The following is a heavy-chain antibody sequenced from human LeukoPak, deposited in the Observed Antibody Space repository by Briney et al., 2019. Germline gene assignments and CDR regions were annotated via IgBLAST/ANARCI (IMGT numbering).Heavy chain of an antibody. CDR1: GGSISSGSYY. CDR2: IYTSGST. V-gene: IGHV4-61*02. Sequence: SETLSLTCTVSGGSISSGSYYWRWIRQPAGKGLEWIGRIYTSGSTNYNPSLKSRVTISVDTSKNQFSLKLSSVTAADTAVYYCAREGDYVWGSYRWRYDAFDIWGQGTMVTVSS. D-gene: IGHD3-16*02. J-gene: IGHJ3*02. CDR3: AREGDYVWGSYRWRYDAFDI.